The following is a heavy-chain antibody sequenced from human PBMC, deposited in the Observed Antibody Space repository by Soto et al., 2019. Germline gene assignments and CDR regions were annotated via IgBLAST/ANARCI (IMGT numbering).Heavy chain of an antibody. CDR3: ARGLSNSNCSSTRCSD. J-gene: IGHJ4*02. Sequence: SETLSLTCAVYGGSFSGYYWSWLRQPPGKGLEWIGEINHSGSTNYNPSLKSRVTISVDTSKNQFSLKLSSVTAADTAVYYCARGLSNSNCSSTRCSDWGQGTLVTVSS. CDR2: INHSGST. V-gene: IGHV4-34*01. CDR1: GGSFSGYY. D-gene: IGHD2-2*01.